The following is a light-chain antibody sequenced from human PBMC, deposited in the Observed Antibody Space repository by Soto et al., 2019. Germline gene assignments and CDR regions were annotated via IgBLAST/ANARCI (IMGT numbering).Light chain of an antibody. J-gene: IGKJ4*01. CDR3: QQRNDWPPAP. CDR1: QSVSFY. CDR2: DTS. Sequence: VLTQSPATLSLSPGERATLSCRASQSVSFYLAWYQQKPGQAPRLLIYDTSKRAPGIPARFSGSGSGTDFTLTLTSVEPEDFAVYDCQQRNDWPPAPFGGLTKVELK. V-gene: IGKV3-11*01.